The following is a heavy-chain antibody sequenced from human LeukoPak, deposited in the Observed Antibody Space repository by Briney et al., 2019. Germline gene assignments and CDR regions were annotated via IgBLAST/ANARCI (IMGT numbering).Heavy chain of an antibody. CDR3: ARGGGIDY. D-gene: IGHD3-16*01. CDR2: ISYNGSNK. J-gene: IGHJ4*02. CDR1: GFTFSSYA. Sequence: GGSLRLSCAASGFTFSSYAMHWVRQAPGKGLEWVAVISYNGSNKYYADSVKGRFTISRDNSKNTLYLQMNSLRAEDTAVYYCARGGGIDYWGQGTLVTVSS. V-gene: IGHV3-30-3*01.